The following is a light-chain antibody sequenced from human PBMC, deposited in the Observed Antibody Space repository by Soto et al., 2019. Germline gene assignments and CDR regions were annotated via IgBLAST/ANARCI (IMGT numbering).Light chain of an antibody. V-gene: IGLV1-40*01. CDR1: SSNIGAGYD. CDR2: GNS. J-gene: IGLJ3*02. Sequence: QSVLTQPPSVSGAPGQRVTISCTGSSSNIGAGYDVHWYQQLPVTAPKLLIYGNSTRPSGVPDRFSGSKAGTSASLAITGLQAEDEADYDCQSYDSSLSGSVFGGGTKLTVL. CDR3: QSYDSSLSGSV.